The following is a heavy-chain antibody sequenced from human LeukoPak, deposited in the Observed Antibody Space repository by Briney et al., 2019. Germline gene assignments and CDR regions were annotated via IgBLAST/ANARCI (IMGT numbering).Heavy chain of an antibody. V-gene: IGHV3-30*18. CDR3: AKDTLVTMVRGVRDYGMDV. CDR2: ISYDGSNK. D-gene: IGHD3-10*01. CDR1: GFTFSSYG. J-gene: IGHJ6*02. Sequence: GGSLRLSCAASGFTFSSYGMHWVRQAPGKGLEGVAVISYDGSNKHYADSVKGRFTISRDNSKNTLYLQMNSLRAEDTAVYYCAKDTLVTMVRGVRDYGMDVWGQGTTVTVSS.